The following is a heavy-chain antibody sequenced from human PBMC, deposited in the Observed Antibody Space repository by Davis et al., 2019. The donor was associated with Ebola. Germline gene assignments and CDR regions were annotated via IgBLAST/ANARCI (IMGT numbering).Heavy chain of an antibody. CDR2: IQYDGNDK. J-gene: IGHJ3*02. D-gene: IGHD6-19*01. CDR1: GFTFSSNP. CDR3: AREGAAVAGDAFDI. V-gene: IGHV3-30*02. Sequence: GESLKISCAASGFTFSSNPMSWVRQAPGKGLEWVAFIQYDGNDKYYADSVKGRFTISRDNSKNTLYLQMNSLRDEDTAVYYCAREGAAVAGDAFDIWGPGTMVTVSS.